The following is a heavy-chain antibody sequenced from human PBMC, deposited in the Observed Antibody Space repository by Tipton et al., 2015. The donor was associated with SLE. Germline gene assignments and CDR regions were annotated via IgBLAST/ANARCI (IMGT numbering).Heavy chain of an antibody. Sequence: TLSLTCAVYGGSFSGYYWSWIRQSPGKGLEWIGEINHSGSTNYNPSLKSRVTISVDTSKNQFSLKLSSVTAADTAVYYCARDYSPEAYFDYWGQGTLVTVSS. CDR1: GGSFSGYY. CDR3: ARDYSPEAYFDY. CDR2: INHSGST. J-gene: IGHJ4*02. D-gene: IGHD3-10*01. V-gene: IGHV4-34*01.